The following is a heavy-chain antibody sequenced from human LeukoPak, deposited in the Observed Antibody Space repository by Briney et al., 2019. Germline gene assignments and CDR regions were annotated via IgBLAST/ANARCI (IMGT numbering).Heavy chain of an antibody. CDR1: GFTFMNYA. V-gene: IGHV3-23*01. J-gene: IGHJ5*02. CDR3: ASPTTVVTDDAYNWFDP. Sequence: GGSLRLSCATSGFTFMNYAMSWVRQAPGKGLEWVSGISGSGGSTYYADSLKGRFTISRDNAKNSLYLQMNSLRAEDTAVYYCASPTTVVTDDAYNWFDPWGQGTLVTVSS. CDR2: ISGSGGST. D-gene: IGHD4-23*01.